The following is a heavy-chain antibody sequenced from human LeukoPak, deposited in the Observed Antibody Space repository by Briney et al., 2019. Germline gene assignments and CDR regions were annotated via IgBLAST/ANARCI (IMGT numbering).Heavy chain of an antibody. V-gene: IGHV3-20*04. J-gene: IGHJ4*02. D-gene: IGHD2-2*01. CDR3: ARGRPAASYYYYFDY. CDR2: INWNGGST. CDR1: GLTFDDNG. Sequence: AGGSLRPSCAAPGLTFDDNGMSGVPQAPGKGLDWASGINWNGGSTGYADSVKGRFTISRDNAKNSLYLQMNSLRAEDTALYYCARGRPAASYYYYFDYWGQGTLVTVSS.